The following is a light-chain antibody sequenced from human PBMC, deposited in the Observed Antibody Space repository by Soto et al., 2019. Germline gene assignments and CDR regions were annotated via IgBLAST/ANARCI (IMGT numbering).Light chain of an antibody. Sequence: DIQMTQSPSTLSASVGDRVTITCRASQSISSWLAWYQQKPGKAPELLIYKASRLESGVPSRFSGSGSGKGFTLPISSRQRYDFLSSYRQQYNSYSLPVGQGTKVEIK. V-gene: IGKV1-5*03. CDR3: QQYNSYSLP. J-gene: IGKJ1*01. CDR2: KAS. CDR1: QSISSW.